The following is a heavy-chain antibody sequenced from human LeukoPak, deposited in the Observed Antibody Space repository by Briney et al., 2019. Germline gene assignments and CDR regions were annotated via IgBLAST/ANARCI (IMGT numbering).Heavy chain of an antibody. CDR1: GGSISSYY. CDR3: ARIAISGYDDALDI. D-gene: IGHD5-12*01. J-gene: IGHJ3*02. CDR2: INHSGNT. Sequence: SETLSLTCNVSGGSISSYYWSWIRQPPGKGLEWIGEINHSGNTNYNPSLKSRVTISVDTSKNQISLKLSSLTAADTAVYYCARIAISGYDDALDIWGQGTMVTVSS. V-gene: IGHV4-34*01.